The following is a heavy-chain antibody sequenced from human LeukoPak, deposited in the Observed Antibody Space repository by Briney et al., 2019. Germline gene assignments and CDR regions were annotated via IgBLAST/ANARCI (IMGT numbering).Heavy chain of an antibody. CDR2: IGGRGSST. J-gene: IGHJ4*02. CDR3: AKDGAGIGGGYFDY. V-gene: IGHV3-23*01. CDR1: PVTLSIDT. Sequence: VGCLRLSPVASPVTLSIDTLRSVPGSPWPRREGVSAIGGRGSSTYYADSLKGRFTISRDNSKNTLYLQMNSLRAEDTAVYYCAKDGAGIGGGYFDYWGQGTLVTVSS. D-gene: IGHD3-3*01.